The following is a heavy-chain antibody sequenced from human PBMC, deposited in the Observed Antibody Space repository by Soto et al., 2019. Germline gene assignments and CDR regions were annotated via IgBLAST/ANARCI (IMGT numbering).Heavy chain of an antibody. Sequence: QVQLQESGPGLVKPSQTLSLTCTVSGGSISSAGYYWTWIRQHPGKGLEWIGFIYYSGSTYYNPSLESRAAISIDTSKNQFSLNLSSVTAADTAVYYCARVLTIFGGVINRLIDYWGQGTLVTVSS. D-gene: IGHD3-3*01. J-gene: IGHJ4*02. CDR3: ARVLTIFGGVINRLIDY. CDR1: GGSISSAGYY. V-gene: IGHV4-31*03. CDR2: IYYSGST.